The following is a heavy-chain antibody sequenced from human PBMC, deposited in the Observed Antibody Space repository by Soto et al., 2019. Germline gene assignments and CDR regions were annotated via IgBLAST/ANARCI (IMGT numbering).Heavy chain of an antibody. J-gene: IGHJ3*02. CDR2: FDPEDGET. CDR1: GYTLTELS. V-gene: IGHV1-24*01. Sequence: QVQLVQSGAEVKKPGASVKVSCKVSGYTLTELSMHWVRQAPGKGLEWMGGFDPEDGETIYAQKFQGRVTMTEDTSTDTAYMELSSLRSEDTAVYYCATVPIIAAAARVAFDIWGQGTMVTVSS. D-gene: IGHD6-13*01. CDR3: ATVPIIAAAARVAFDI.